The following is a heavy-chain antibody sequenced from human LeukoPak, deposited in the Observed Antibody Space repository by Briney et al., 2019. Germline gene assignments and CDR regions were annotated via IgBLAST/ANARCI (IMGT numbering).Heavy chain of an antibody. Sequence: ASVKVSCKASGYTFTGYYMHWVRQAPGQGLEWMGRINPNSGGTNYAQKFQGRVTMTRDTSISTAYMELSRLRSDDTAVYYCARDRRTVTKGNYYYYMDVWGKGTTVTVS. D-gene: IGHD4-11*01. CDR2: INPNSGGT. V-gene: IGHV1-2*06. CDR3: ARDRRTVTKGNYYYYMDV. CDR1: GYTFTGYY. J-gene: IGHJ6*03.